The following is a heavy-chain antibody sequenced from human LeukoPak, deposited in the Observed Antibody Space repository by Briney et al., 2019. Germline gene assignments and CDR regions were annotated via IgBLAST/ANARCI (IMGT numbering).Heavy chain of an antibody. CDR1: GGSISSYY. CDR3: ARVGYPSRFDY. V-gene: IGHV4-59*12. CDR2: IYYSGST. D-gene: IGHD6-13*01. J-gene: IGHJ4*02. Sequence: PSETLSLTCTVSGGSISSYYWSWIRQPPGKGLEWIGYIYYSGSTNYNPSLKSRVTISVDTSKNQFSLKLSSVTAADTAVYYCARVGYPSRFDYWGQGTLVTVSS.